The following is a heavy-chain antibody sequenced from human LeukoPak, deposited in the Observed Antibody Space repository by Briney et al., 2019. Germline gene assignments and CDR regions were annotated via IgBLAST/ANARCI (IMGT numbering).Heavy chain of an antibody. CDR1: GGTFSSYA. CDR3: ARESGGYSYGSFDY. V-gene: IGHV1-69*04. CDR2: IIPILGIA. J-gene: IGHJ4*02. D-gene: IGHD5-18*01. Sequence: ASVKVSCKASGGTFSSYAISWVRQAPGQGLEWMGRIIPILGIANYAQKFQGRVTITADKSTSTAYMELSSLRSEDTAVYYCARESGGYSYGSFDYWGQGTLVTVSS.